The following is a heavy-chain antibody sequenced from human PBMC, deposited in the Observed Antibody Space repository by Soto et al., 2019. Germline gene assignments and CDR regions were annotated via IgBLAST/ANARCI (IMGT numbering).Heavy chain of an antibody. Sequence: GGSLRLSCAASGFTFSNYAMSWFRQAPGKGLEWVSVISGSGGSTYYADSVKGRFTISRDNSKNTLYLQMNSLRAEDTAVYYCAKRASGSYFDYWGQGTLVTVSS. J-gene: IGHJ4*02. CDR2: ISGSGGST. D-gene: IGHD3-10*01. CDR1: GFTFSNYA. CDR3: AKRASGSYFDY. V-gene: IGHV3-23*01.